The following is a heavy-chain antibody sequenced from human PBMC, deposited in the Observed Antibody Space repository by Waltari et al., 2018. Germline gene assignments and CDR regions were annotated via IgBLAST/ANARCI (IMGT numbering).Heavy chain of an antibody. D-gene: IGHD6-13*01. CDR1: GGSFSGYY. CDR2: INHSGSA. V-gene: IGHV4-34*01. CDR3: ARGRRSSRAEFDY. Sequence: QVQLQQWGAGLLKPSETLSLTCAVYGGSFSGYYWSWIRQPPGKGLEWIGEINHSGSAHYTPSLRSRVTISVDTSKTQFSLKLSSVTAADTAVYYCARGRRSSRAEFDYWGQGTLVTVSS. J-gene: IGHJ4*02.